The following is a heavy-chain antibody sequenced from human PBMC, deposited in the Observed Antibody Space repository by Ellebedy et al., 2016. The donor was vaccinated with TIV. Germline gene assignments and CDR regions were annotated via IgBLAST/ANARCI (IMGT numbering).Heavy chain of an antibody. V-gene: IGHV5-51*01. CDR1: GYSFTTYW. D-gene: IGHD3-16*01. J-gene: IGHJ4*02. CDR2: IYPGDSDT. CDR3: VRQRDYLWPRNDY. Sequence: GESLKISCKGSGYSFTTYWIGWVRQMPGKGLEWMGIIYPGDSDTRYSPSFQGQVTISADKSTSTAYLHLSSLKASDNAMYFCVRQRDYLWPRNDYWGQGTLVTVSS.